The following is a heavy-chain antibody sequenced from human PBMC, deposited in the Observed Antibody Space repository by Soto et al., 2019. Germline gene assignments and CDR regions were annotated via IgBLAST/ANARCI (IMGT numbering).Heavy chain of an antibody. J-gene: IGHJ4*02. CDR3: XXXXGYGDY. CDR1: GFTFTNYG. D-gene: IGHD5-12*01. CDR2: FSGGSGTT. Sequence: VQLLASGGGLVQPGGSLILSCVVSGFTFTNYGVTWVRQAPGKGLQWVSGFSGGSGTTHYRDSVKGRFTISRDDSKXXXXXXXXXXXXXXXXXXXXXXXXGYGDYWGQGTLVTVSS. V-gene: IGHV3-23*01.